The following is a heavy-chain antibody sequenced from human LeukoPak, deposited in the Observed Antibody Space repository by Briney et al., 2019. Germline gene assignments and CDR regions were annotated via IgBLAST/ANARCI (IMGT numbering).Heavy chain of an antibody. CDR1: GGTFSSYA. J-gene: IGHJ6*03. Sequence: ASVKVSCKASGGTFSSYAISWVRQAPGQGLEWMGGIIPIFGTANYAQRFQGRVTITADESTSTAYMELSSLRSEDTAVYYCAASLRDGNHYYYYYMDVWGKGTTVTISS. CDR2: IIPIFGTA. CDR3: AASLRDGNHYYYYYMDV. V-gene: IGHV1-69*13. D-gene: IGHD5-24*01.